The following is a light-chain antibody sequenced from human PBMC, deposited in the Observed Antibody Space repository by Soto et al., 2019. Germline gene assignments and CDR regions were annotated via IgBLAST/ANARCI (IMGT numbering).Light chain of an antibody. J-gene: IGKJ5*01. V-gene: IGKV3-11*01. CDR3: QQRSNWPPIT. CDR1: QSVSSY. Sequence: EMVMTQSPAILSVSPGERATLSCRASQSVSSYLAWYQQKPGQAPRLLIYDASNRATGIPARFSGSGSGTDFTLTISSLEPEDFAVYYCQQRSNWPPITFGQGTRLEIK. CDR2: DAS.